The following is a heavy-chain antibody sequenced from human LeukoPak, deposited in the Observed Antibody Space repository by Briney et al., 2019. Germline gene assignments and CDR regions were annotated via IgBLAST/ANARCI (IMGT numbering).Heavy chain of an antibody. J-gene: IGHJ5*02. Sequence: GGSLRLSCAASGFTFSDHSINWVRQAPGKGLEWVSYISGSSNYINYADSVKGRFTISRDNAKTSVYLQMNSLRAEDTAVYYCARDLAYCSGGSCFNWFDPWGQGTLVTLSS. CDR1: GFTFSDHS. D-gene: IGHD2-15*01. CDR3: ARDLAYCSGGSCFNWFDP. V-gene: IGHV3-21*01. CDR2: ISGSSNYI.